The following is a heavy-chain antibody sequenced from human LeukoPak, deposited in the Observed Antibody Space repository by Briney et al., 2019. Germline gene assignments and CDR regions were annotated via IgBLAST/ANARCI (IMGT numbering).Heavy chain of an antibody. V-gene: IGHV4-30-2*01. CDR3: ARFSPRAMGDYFDF. J-gene: IGHJ4*02. D-gene: IGHD3-16*01. CDR2: IYPRGST. Sequence: SQTLSLTCAVSGGSISSGSYSWSWIRQPPGKGLEWIGYIYPRGSTYYNPSLKSRVTMSLDRSANQFSLNLSSVTAADTAVYYCARFSPRAMGDYFDFWGQGTLVTVSS. CDR1: GGSISSGSYS.